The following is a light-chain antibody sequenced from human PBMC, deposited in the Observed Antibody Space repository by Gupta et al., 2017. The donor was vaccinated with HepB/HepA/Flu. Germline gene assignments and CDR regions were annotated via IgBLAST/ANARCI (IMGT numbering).Light chain of an antibody. J-gene: IGLJ3*02. Sequence: QTVVTQEPSFSVSPGGTVTLTCGLSSGSVSISHYPSWYQQTPGQPPRTLIYSTNIRSSGVPDRFAGSILGNKAALTITGAQADDESYYYCALYLGSGIGVFGGGTKLTVL. V-gene: IGLV8-61*01. CDR2: STN. CDR3: ALYLGSGIGV. CDR1: SGSVSISHY.